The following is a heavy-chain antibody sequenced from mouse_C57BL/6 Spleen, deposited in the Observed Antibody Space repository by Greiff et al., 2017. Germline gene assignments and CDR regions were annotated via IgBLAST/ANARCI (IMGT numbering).Heavy chain of an antibody. J-gene: IGHJ3*01. D-gene: IGHD1-1*01. Sequence: QVQLKEPGAELVRPGTSVKLSCKASGYTFTSYWMHWVKQRPGQGLEWIGVIDPSDSYTNYNQKFKGKATLTVDTSSSTAYMQLSSLTSEDSAVYYCAYYGSSYGFAYWGQGTLVTVSA. CDR1: GYTFTSYW. V-gene: IGHV1-59*01. CDR3: AYYGSSYGFAY. CDR2: IDPSDSYT.